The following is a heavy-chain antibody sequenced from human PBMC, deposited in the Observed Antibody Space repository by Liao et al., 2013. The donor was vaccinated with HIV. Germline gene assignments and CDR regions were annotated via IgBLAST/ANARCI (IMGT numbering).Heavy chain of an antibody. Sequence: QVQLQESGPGLVKPSETLSLTCTVSGGSISSYYWSWIRQPAGKGLEWIGRIYTSGSTNYNPSLKSRVTMSVDTSRNQFSLNLKYVTAADTAIYYCARSPVYDFVAHAFDVWGQGILVTVSS. CDR3: ARSPVYDFVAHAFDV. V-gene: IGHV4-4*07. CDR2: IYTSGST. D-gene: IGHD3-3*01. J-gene: IGHJ4*02. CDR1: GGSISSYY.